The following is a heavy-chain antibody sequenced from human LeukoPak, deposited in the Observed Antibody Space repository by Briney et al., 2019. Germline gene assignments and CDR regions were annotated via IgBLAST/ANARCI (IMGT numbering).Heavy chain of an antibody. CDR3: ARGTVCGSGGKCSGSWYYDY. CDR1: GYTFTSND. D-gene: IGHD6-13*01. CDR2: MNPNSGNT. J-gene: IGHJ4*02. Sequence: ASVKVSCKASGYTFTSNDINWVRQATGQGLEWMGWMNPNSGNTGYAQTFQGRVAMTRNTSISTAYMELSSLRSEDTVVYYCARGTVCGSGGKCSGSWYYDYWGQGTLVTVSS. V-gene: IGHV1-8*01.